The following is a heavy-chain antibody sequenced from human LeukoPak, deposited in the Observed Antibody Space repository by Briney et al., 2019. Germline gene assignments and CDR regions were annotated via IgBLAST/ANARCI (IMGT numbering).Heavy chain of an antibody. CDR3: ARGTIAHQRWLQFRRREAWSVPDY. CDR2: MNPDSGNT. CDR1: GYTFTSYD. D-gene: IGHD5-24*01. Sequence: ASVKVSCKASGYTFTSYDINWVRQATGQGLEWMGWMNPDSGNTGYAQKIQGRVTMTRNTSISPAYMELSSLRSEDTAVYYCARGTIAHQRWLQFRRREAWSVPDYWGQGTLVTVSS. V-gene: IGHV1-8*01. J-gene: IGHJ4*02.